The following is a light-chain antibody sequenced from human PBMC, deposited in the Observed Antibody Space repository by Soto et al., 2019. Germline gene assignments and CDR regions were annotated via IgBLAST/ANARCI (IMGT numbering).Light chain of an antibody. V-gene: IGKV3-11*01. Sequence: EIILTQSPATLSLCRGERATLSCXASQSVSSYLAWYQQKPGQAPRLLIYDASNRATGIPARFSGSGSGTDFTLTISRLEPEDFAVYYCQQYGRSPITFGQGTRLEI. CDR2: DAS. J-gene: IGKJ5*01. CDR3: QQYGRSPIT. CDR1: QSVSSY.